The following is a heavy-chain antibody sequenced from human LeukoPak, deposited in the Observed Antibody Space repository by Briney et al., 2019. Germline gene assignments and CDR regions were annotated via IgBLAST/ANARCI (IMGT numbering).Heavy chain of an antibody. V-gene: IGHV3-20*04. D-gene: IGHD3-3*01. J-gene: IGHJ4*02. Sequence: GGSLRLSCAASGFTFDDYGMSWVRQAPGKGLEWVSGINWNGGSTGYADSVKGRFTISRDNAKNSLYLQMNSLGAEDTALYYCARGLDYDFWSGSKKSYFDYWGQGTLVTVSS. CDR3: ARGLDYDFWSGSKKSYFDY. CDR1: GFTFDDYG. CDR2: INWNGGST.